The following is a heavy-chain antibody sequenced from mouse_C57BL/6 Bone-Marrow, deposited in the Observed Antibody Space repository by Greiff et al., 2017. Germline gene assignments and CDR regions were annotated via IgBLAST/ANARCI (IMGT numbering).Heavy chain of an antibody. V-gene: IGHV1-81*01. CDR1: GYNFTSYG. Sequence: VKLVESGAELARPGASVKLSCTASGYNFTSYGIRWVKQRTGQGLEWIGEIYPRSGNTYYNEKFKGKATLTADKSSSTAYMELRSLTSEDSAVYFCANYYGLTAIDYWGQGTSVTVSS. J-gene: IGHJ4*01. D-gene: IGHD1-1*01. CDR3: ANYYGLTAIDY. CDR2: IYPRSGNT.